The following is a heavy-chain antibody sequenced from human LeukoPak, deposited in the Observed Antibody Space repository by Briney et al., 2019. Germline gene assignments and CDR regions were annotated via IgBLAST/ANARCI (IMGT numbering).Heavy chain of an antibody. D-gene: IGHD3-3*01. CDR3: AKSGVVTSYYFDY. CDR2: IKQDGSEK. Sequence: GGSLRLSCAASGFTFSSYWMSWVRQAPGKGLEWVANIKQDGSEKYYVDSVKGRFTISRDNAKNSLYLQMNSLRAEDTAVYYCAKSGVVTSYYFDYWGQGTLVTVSS. J-gene: IGHJ4*02. V-gene: IGHV3-7*03. CDR1: GFTFSSYW.